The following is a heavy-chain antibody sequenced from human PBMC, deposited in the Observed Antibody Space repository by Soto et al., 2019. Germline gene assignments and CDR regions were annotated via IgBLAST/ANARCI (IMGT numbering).Heavy chain of an antibody. CDR1: GFAFSNAW. CDR2: ISGSGGST. V-gene: IGHV3-23*01. CDR3: AKSLVPVDLPLHYYFDY. Sequence: AGGSLRLSCAASGFAFSNAWINWVRQPPGKGLEWVSAISGSGGSTYYADSVKGRFTISRDNSKNTLYLQMNSLRAEDTAVYYCAKSLVPVDLPLHYYFDYWGQGTRVTVSS. D-gene: IGHD6-19*01. J-gene: IGHJ4*02.